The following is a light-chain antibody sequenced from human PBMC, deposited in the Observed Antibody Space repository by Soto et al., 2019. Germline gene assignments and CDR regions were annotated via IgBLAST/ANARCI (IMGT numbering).Light chain of an antibody. Sequence: DIQMTQSPSSLAASVGDRVTITCRASQGISNYLAWYQQKPGKVPKLLIYAASTLQSGVPSRFSGSGSGTDFTLTISSLQPEDVATYYCQKYNSAPPITFGGGTKVEIK. CDR1: QGISNY. CDR2: AAS. V-gene: IGKV1-27*01. CDR3: QKYNSAPPIT. J-gene: IGKJ4*01.